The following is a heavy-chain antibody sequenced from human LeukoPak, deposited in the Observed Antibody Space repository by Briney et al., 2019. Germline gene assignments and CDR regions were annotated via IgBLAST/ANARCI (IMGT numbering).Heavy chain of an antibody. D-gene: IGHD3-16*02. CDR3: ARLRLGELSSFDY. CDR1: GFTVSSNY. Sequence: GGSLSLSCAVSGFTVSSNYMSWVRQSPGQGLERVTDIYSGGSTYYPNSVKGRFTISRDNSKNTLYLQMNSLRAEDTAVYYCARLRLGELSSFDYWGQGTLVTVSS. V-gene: IGHV3-53*01. CDR2: IYSGGST. J-gene: IGHJ4*02.